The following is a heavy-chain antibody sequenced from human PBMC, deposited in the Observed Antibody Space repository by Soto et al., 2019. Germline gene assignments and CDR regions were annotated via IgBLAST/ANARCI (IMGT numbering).Heavy chain of an antibody. CDR1: GFTFSSYA. Sequence: GGSLRLSCAASGFTFSSYAMSWVRQAPGKGLEWVSAISGSGGSTYYADSVKGGFTISRDNSKNTLYLQMNSLRAEDTAVYYCAKTPILVDYDSSGYWGYYLDYWGQGTLVTVSS. V-gene: IGHV3-23*01. CDR2: ISGSGGST. J-gene: IGHJ4*02. D-gene: IGHD3-22*01. CDR3: AKTPILVDYDSSGYWGYYLDY.